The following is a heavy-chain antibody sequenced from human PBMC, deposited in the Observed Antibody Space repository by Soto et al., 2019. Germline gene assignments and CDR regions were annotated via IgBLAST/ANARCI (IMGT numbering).Heavy chain of an antibody. V-gene: IGHV4-59*01. CDR2: IYYSGST. D-gene: IGHD5-18*01. Sequence: PSETLSLTCTVSGGSISSYYWSWIRQPPGKGLEWIGYIYYSGSTNYNPSLKSRVTISVDTSKNQFSLKLSSVTAADTAVYYCARVYIESGYSYGYWGKNYHYYYGMDVWGQGTTVTVSS. J-gene: IGHJ6*02. CDR1: GGSISSYY. CDR3: ARVYIESGYSYGYWGKNYHYYYGMDV.